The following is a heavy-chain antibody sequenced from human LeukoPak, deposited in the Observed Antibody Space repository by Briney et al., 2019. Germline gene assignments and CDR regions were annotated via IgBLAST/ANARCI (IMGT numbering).Heavy chain of an antibody. Sequence: GGSLRLSCAASGFTFSSYAMSWVRQAPGKGLEWVSAISGSGGSTYYADSVKGRFTISRDNSKNTLYLQVNSLRAEDTAVYYCAKVDVYDILTSYYFDYWGQGTLVTVSS. CDR2: ISGSGGST. CDR1: GFTFSSYA. CDR3: AKVDVYDILTSYYFDY. D-gene: IGHD3-9*01. J-gene: IGHJ4*02. V-gene: IGHV3-23*01.